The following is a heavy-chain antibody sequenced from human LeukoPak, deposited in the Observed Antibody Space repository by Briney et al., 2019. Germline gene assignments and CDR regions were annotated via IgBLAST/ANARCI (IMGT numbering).Heavy chain of an antibody. CDR3: ARDRVPPYDSSGYYYSDCFDY. Sequence: ASVKVSCKASGYTFTGYYMHWVRQAPGQGLEWLGWINPNSGGTNYAQKLQGRVTMTTDTSTSTAYMELRSLRSDDTAVYYCARDRVPPYDSSGYYYSDCFDYWGQRTPVTVSS. V-gene: IGHV1-2*02. CDR1: GYTFTGYY. D-gene: IGHD3-22*01. J-gene: IGHJ4*02. CDR2: INPNSGGT.